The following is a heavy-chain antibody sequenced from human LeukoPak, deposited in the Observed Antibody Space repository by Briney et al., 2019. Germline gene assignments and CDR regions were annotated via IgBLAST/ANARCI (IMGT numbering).Heavy chain of an antibody. J-gene: IGHJ4*02. CDR2: ISGSDAGT. D-gene: IGHD2-2*01. V-gene: IGHV3-23*01. Sequence: PGGPLRLSCAASGFTFSSYAMSWVRQIPGKGLEWVSAISGSDAGTHYADSVKGRFTISRDNSKNTLYLQMNRLRAEDAAVYYCAKGSRGSCSRTYCYPFDYWGQGTLVTVSS. CDR3: AKGSRGSCSRTYCYPFDY. CDR1: GFTFSSYA.